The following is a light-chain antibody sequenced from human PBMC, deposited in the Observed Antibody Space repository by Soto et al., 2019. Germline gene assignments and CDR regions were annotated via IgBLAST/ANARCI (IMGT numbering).Light chain of an antibody. CDR2: KAS. CDR1: QSISSW. V-gene: IGKV1-5*03. J-gene: IGKJ1*01. CDR3: QQYNSWWT. Sequence: DIQMTQSPSTLSASVGDRVTITCRASQSISSWLAWYQQKPGKAPKLLIYKASSLESGVPSRCSGSGSGTEFTLTISSLQPDDFATYYCQQYNSWWTFGQGTKVDIK.